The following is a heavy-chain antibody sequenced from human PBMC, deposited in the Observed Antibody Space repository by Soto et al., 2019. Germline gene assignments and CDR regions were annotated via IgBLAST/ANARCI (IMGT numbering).Heavy chain of an antibody. CDR3: ARDLGSSWYPEYFKH. D-gene: IGHD6-13*01. Sequence: EVQLVESGGGLVQPGGSLRLSCAASGFTFSSYSMNWVRQAPGKGLEWVSYISSSSSTIYYADSVKGRFTISRDNAKNSVYRKWTSLRAEDTAVYYCARDLGSSWYPEYFKHWGQGTLVTVSS. CDR2: ISSSSSTI. CDR1: GFTFSSYS. J-gene: IGHJ1*01. V-gene: IGHV3-48*01.